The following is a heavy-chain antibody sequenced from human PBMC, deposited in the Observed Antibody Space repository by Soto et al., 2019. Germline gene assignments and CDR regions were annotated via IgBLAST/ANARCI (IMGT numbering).Heavy chain of an antibody. J-gene: IGHJ4*02. D-gene: IGHD4-17*01. Sequence: QVQLQESGPGLVKPSETLSLTCTVSGGSISSYYWSWIRQPPGKGLEWIGYIYYSGSTNYNPSLKSRVTISVDTSKNQFSLKLSSVTAADTAVYYCASSTTVTTIDYWGQGTLVTVSS. CDR3: ASSTTVTTIDY. CDR1: GGSISSYY. V-gene: IGHV4-59*08. CDR2: IYYSGST.